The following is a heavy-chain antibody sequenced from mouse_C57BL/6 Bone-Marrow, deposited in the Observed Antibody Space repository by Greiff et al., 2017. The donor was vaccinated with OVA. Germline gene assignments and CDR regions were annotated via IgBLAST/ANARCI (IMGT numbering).Heavy chain of an antibody. J-gene: IGHJ3*01. Sequence: VQLQQSGAELARPGASVKLSCKASGYTFTSYGISWVKQRTGQGLEWIGEIYPRSGNTYYNEKFKGKATLTADKSSSTAYMELRSLTSEDSAVYFCARKEVDYYSNYVYWGQGTLVTVSA. V-gene: IGHV1-81*01. CDR2: IYPRSGNT. CDR1: GYTFTSYG. D-gene: IGHD2-5*01. CDR3: ARKEVDYYSNYVY.